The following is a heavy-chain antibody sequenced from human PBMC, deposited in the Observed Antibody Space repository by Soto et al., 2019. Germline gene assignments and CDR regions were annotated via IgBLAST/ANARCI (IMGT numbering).Heavy chain of an antibody. CDR3: ARDRLRLGELSLIGYFDY. CDR1: GFTFTSYA. D-gene: IGHD3-16*02. CDR2: ISYDGINE. Sequence: QVQLVESGGSVVQPGRSLRLSCEAPGFTFTSYAMHWVRQAPGKGLEWVAVISYDGINEYYADSVKGRFTISRDNSKNTLFLQMSSLRVEDTAVYYCARDRLRLGELSLIGYFDYWGQGTLVTVSS. J-gene: IGHJ4*02. V-gene: IGHV3-30*15.